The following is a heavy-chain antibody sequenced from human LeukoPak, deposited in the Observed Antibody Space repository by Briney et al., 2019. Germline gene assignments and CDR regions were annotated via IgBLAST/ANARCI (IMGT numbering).Heavy chain of an antibody. Sequence: SETLSLTCTVSGGSISSYYWSWIRQPAGKGLEWIGRIYTSGSTNYNPSLKSRVTMSVDTSKNQFSLKLSSVTAADTAVYYCARGSYYDILTGYYYYMDVWGKGTTVTISS. J-gene: IGHJ6*03. CDR3: ARGSYYDILTGYYYYMDV. CDR1: GGSISSYY. V-gene: IGHV4-4*07. D-gene: IGHD3-9*01. CDR2: IYTSGST.